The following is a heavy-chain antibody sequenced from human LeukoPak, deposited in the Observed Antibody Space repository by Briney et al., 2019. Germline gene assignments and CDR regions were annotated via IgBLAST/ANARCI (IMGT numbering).Heavy chain of an antibody. CDR1: GFTFSDHY. CDR3: TTDPAKGIDELVVVSAEYFQH. Sequence: GGSLRLSCAASGFTFSDHYIDWVRQAPGKGLEWVGRIKSKTDGGTTDYAAPVKGRFTISRDDSKNTLYLQMNSLKTEDTAVYYCTTDPAKGIDELVVVSAEYFQHWGQGTLVTVSS. J-gene: IGHJ1*01. D-gene: IGHD2-21*01. V-gene: IGHV3-15*01. CDR2: IKSKTDGGTT.